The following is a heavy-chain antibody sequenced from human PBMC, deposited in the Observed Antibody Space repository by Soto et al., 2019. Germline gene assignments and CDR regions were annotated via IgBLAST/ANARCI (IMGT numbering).Heavy chain of an antibody. J-gene: IGHJ5*02. CDR1: VFSIIRINW. Sequence: SETRSLTCSWSVFSIIRINWGVCGRQPPGKGLEWIVEIHHSVITNYNPSLKSRLIISVDKSKNQFSLKLRSVSAADTAVYYCARDRRYRSGWYSLDHWGQGTLVTVSS. CDR3: ARDRRYRSGWYSLDH. CDR2: IHHSVIT. D-gene: IGHD6-19*01. V-gene: IGHV4-4*02.